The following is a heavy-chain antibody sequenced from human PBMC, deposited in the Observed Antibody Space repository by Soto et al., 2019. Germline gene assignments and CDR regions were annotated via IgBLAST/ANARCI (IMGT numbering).Heavy chain of an antibody. CDR1: GFTFSSYA. V-gene: IGHV3-23*01. CDR2: ISGSGGST. CDR3: AKSPYRDGPRSLPPGLDY. Sequence: GGSLRLSCAASGFTFSSYAMSWVRQAPGKGLEWVSAISGSGGSTYYADSVKGRFTISRDNSKNTLYLQMNSLRAEDTAVYYCAKSPYRDGPRSLPPGLDYWGQGTLVTVSS. J-gene: IGHJ4*02. D-gene: IGHD5-18*01.